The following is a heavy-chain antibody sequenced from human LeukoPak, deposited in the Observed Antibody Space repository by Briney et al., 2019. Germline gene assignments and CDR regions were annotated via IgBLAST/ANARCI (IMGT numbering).Heavy chain of an antibody. V-gene: IGHV4-39*01. Sequence: PSETLSLTCTVSGGSISSSSYYWGWIRQPPGKGLELIGSIYYSGSTYYNPSLKSRVTISVDTSKNQFSLKLSSVTAAGTAVYYCARRRITMVRGVIGRARPQAFDYWGQGTLVTVSS. D-gene: IGHD3-10*01. CDR2: IYYSGST. J-gene: IGHJ4*02. CDR3: ARRRITMVRGVIGRARPQAFDY. CDR1: GGSISSSSYY.